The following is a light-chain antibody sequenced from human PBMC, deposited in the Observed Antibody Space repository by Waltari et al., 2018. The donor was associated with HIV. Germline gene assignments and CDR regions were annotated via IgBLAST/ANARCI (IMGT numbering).Light chain of an antibody. CDR3: CSYAGSQTFV. Sequence: QSALTQPRSVSGSPGQSVSISCTGTTSTVATYDYVSWYQLHPGKAPKRMLYDVTKRPSGVPDRFPGSKSGNTASLTIAGLQAEDEADYYCCSYAGSQTFVFGGGTTLTVL. CDR1: TSTVATYDY. J-gene: IGLJ2*01. CDR2: DVT. V-gene: IGLV2-11*01.